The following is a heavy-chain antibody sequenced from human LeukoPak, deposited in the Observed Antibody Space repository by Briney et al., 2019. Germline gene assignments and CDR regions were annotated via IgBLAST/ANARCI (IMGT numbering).Heavy chain of an antibody. J-gene: IGHJ6*04. CDR2: INHSGST. CDR1: GGSFRGSF. Sequence: PSETLSLTCAVYGGSFRGSFWSWIRQPPGKGLEWIGEINHSGSTNYNPSLKSRVTISVDTSMNQFSLKLSSVTAADTAVYYCARGQYQLLGKGTYYYYGMDVWGKGTTVTVSS. D-gene: IGHD2-2*01. CDR3: ARGQYQLLGKGTYYYYGMDV. V-gene: IGHV4-34*01.